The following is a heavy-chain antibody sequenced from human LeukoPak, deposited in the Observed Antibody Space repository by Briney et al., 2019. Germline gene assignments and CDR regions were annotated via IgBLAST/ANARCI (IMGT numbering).Heavy chain of an antibody. V-gene: IGHV3-23*01. Sequence: PGGSLRLSCAASGFIFSNFAMSWVRQAPGKELEWVSAISGSGGSTYYADSVKGRFTISRDISKNTLFLQMNSLRAEATAVYYCAKGGAYYYVSSGYFDYWGQGALVTVSS. CDR1: GFIFSNFA. CDR3: AKGGAYYYVSSGYFDY. CDR2: ISGSGGST. J-gene: IGHJ4*02. D-gene: IGHD3-22*01.